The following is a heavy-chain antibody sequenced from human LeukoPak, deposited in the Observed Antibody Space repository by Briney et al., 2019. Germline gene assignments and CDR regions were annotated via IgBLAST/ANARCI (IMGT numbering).Heavy chain of an antibody. J-gene: IGHJ4*02. D-gene: IGHD6-19*01. CDR3: ARLSGYSSGWPFDY. CDR1: GGSISSSSYY. Sequence: PSETLSLTCTVSGGSISSSSYYWGWIRQPPGKGLEWIGSIYYSGSTYYNPSLKSRVTISVDTSKNQFSLKLSSVTAADTAVYYCARLSGYSSGWPFDYWGQGTLVTVSS. V-gene: IGHV4-39*07. CDR2: IYYSGST.